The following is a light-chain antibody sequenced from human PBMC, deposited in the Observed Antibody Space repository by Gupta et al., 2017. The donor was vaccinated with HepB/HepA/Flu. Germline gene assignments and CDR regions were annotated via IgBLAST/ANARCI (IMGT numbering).Light chain of an antibody. CDR1: QSVSHK. V-gene: IGKV3-15*01. Sequence: EVVITQSPATLSMSPGERATLSCRASQSVSHKLAWFQQKPGQAPRLLIYGASTRATGVPGRFSCSGSGTEFTLTISSLQSEDFALYYCQQYNNRYTFGQGTKLEIK. CDR3: QQYNNRYT. CDR2: GAS. J-gene: IGKJ2*01.